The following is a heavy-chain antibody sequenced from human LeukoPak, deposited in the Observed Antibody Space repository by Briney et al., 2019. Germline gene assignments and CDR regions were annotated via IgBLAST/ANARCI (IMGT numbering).Heavy chain of an antibody. CDR2: ISGSGGST. J-gene: IGHJ4*02. D-gene: IGHD3-3*01. Sequence: GRSLRLSCAASGFIFDDYAMHWVRQAPGKGLEWVSAISGSGGSTYYADSVKGRFTISRDNSKNTLYLQMNSLRAEDTAVYYCAKEAPIFGVVPPDYWGQGTLVTVSS. CDR3: AKEAPIFGVVPPDY. V-gene: IGHV3-23*01. CDR1: GFIFDDYA.